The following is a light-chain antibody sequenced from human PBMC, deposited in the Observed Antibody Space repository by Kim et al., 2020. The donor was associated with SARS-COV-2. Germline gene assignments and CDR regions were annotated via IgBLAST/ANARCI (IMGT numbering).Light chain of an antibody. J-gene: IGKJ1*01. CDR2: DAS. Sequence: DIQMTQSPSSLSASVGDTVTITCRASQSVRSSVNWYQQKPGKAPKVVIYDASTLQSGLPARFSGSGSGTDFTLTISSLQPEDFATYHCHQSYNNPWTFGPGTKVDIK. V-gene: IGKV1-39*01. CDR3: HQSYNNPWT. CDR1: QSVRSS.